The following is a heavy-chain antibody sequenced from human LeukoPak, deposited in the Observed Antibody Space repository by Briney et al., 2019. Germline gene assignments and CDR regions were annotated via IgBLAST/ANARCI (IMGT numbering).Heavy chain of an antibody. CDR1: GYTFTNYW. V-gene: IGHV5-51*01. D-gene: IGHD2-2*01. CDR3: ARHVSSSRVAYDV. J-gene: IGHJ3*01. Sequence: GESLKISCKGSGYTFTNYWIGWVRQMPGKGLEWMGLRNPADSDTRYSPSFQGQVTISVDKSISTAYLEWSSLKASGTAMYYCARHVSSSRVAYDVWGQGTMVTVSS. CDR2: RNPADSDT.